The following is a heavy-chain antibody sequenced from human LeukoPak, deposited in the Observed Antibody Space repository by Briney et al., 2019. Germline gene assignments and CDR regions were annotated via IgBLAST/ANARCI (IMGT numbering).Heavy chain of an antibody. D-gene: IGHD3-9*01. J-gene: IGHJ3*02. V-gene: IGHV3-9*01. Sequence: GRSLRLSSAASGFTFDDYAMHWVRQAPGKGLEWVSGISWNSGSIGYADSVKGRFTISRDNAKNTLYLQMNSLRAEDTAVYYCARAPLLTGYAFDIWGQGTMVTVSS. CDR1: GFTFDDYA. CDR2: ISWNSGSI. CDR3: ARAPLLTGYAFDI.